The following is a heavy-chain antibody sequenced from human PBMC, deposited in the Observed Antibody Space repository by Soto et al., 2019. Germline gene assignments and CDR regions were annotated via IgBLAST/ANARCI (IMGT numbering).Heavy chain of an antibody. CDR3: ARVVRHDYVSGDNWFDP. D-gene: IGHD3-16*01. CDR1: GYIFTSYA. CDR2: INPGNGKT. J-gene: IGHJ5*02. V-gene: IGHV1-3*01. Sequence: QVQLVQSGAEMKKPGASVRVSCKASGYIFTSYAMQWVRQAPVQGLEWMGWINPGNGKTKYSQKFQGRVTMTRDTSAVTVYMELSSLKTKDTAMYYCARVVRHDYVSGDNWFDPWGLGTRVTVSS.